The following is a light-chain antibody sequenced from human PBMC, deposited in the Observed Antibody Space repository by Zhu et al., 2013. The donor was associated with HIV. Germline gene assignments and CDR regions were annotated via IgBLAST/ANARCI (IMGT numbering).Light chain of an antibody. Sequence: DIQMTQSPSSLSASVGDRVTITCQASQHIYNYLNWYQQKPGKAPKLLIYAASSLQSGVPSRFSGSGSGTDFTLTISSLQPEDFATYYCQQSYSTPFTFGQGTRLEIK. CDR3: QQSYSTPFT. CDR1: QHIYNY. V-gene: IGKV1-39*01. J-gene: IGKJ5*01. CDR2: AAS.